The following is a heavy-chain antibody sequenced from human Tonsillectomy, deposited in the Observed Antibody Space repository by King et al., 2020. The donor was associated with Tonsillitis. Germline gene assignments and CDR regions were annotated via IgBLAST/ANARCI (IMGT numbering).Heavy chain of an antibody. Sequence: VQLQQWGAGLLKPSETLSLTCAVHGGSFSGYYWIWIRQPPGKGLEWIGEINYTGITNYNPSLESRVTTSVDTSKNQLSLKLTSVTAADTAVYYCARVGGNWFAPWGQGTLVTVSS. J-gene: IGHJ5*02. CDR1: GGSFSGYY. CDR2: INYTGIT. CDR3: ARVGGNWFAP. V-gene: IGHV4-34*01.